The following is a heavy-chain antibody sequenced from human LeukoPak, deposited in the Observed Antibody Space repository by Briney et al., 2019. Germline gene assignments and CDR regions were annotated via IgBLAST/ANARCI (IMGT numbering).Heavy chain of an antibody. Sequence: GGSLRLSCAASGFTFSSYSMNWVRQAPGKGLEWVSSISSRSSFKDYADSVKGRFTISRDNAKNLLYLQMNSLRAEDTAVYFCAKDGGFWSDYSYFDYWGQGTQVTVSS. V-gene: IGHV3-21*06. CDR1: GFTFSSYS. J-gene: IGHJ4*02. CDR3: AKDGGFWSDYSYFDY. D-gene: IGHD3-3*01. CDR2: ISSRSSFK.